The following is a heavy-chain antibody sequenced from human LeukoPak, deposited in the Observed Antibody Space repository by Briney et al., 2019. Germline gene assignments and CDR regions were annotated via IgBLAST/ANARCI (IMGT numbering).Heavy chain of an antibody. Sequence: GGSLRLSCAASGFTFSSYSMNWVRQAPGKGLEWVANIKEDGSEKDYVDSVKGRFTISRDNAKNSLDLQMNSLRAEDTAVYYCARDTSGAFDVWGQGTMVTVSS. CDR1: GFTFSSYS. J-gene: IGHJ3*01. CDR3: ARDTSGAFDV. D-gene: IGHD1-1*01. V-gene: IGHV3-7*01. CDR2: IKEDGSEK.